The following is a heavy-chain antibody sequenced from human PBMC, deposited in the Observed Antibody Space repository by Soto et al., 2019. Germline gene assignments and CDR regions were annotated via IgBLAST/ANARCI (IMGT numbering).Heavy chain of an antibody. Sequence: VQLLESGGGVVQPGGSLRLSCAASGFTFSSYAMSWVRQAPGKGLEWVAIISYDGSKKYYADSVKGRFTISRDNSKNTLYLQMNSLRVEDTAVYYCAKDRVESGLGEIDYWGQGTLVTVSS. CDR3: AKDRVESGLGEIDY. J-gene: IGHJ4*02. V-gene: IGHV3-30*18. D-gene: IGHD3-16*01. CDR1: GFTFSSYA. CDR2: ISYDGSKK.